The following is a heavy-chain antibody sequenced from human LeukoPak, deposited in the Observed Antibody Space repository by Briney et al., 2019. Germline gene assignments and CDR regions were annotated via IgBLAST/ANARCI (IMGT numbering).Heavy chain of an antibody. CDR3: ARGTGSSSFMYYYYYMDV. D-gene: IGHD6-13*01. Sequence: PSQTLSLTCTVSGNSISSGDNYWSWIRQPAGKGLEWIGYIYYSGSTNYNPSLKSRVTISVDTSKNQFSLKLSSVTAADTAVYYCARGTGSSSFMYYYYYMDVWGKGTTVTVSS. J-gene: IGHJ6*03. V-gene: IGHV4-61*10. CDR2: IYYSGST. CDR1: GNSISSGDNY.